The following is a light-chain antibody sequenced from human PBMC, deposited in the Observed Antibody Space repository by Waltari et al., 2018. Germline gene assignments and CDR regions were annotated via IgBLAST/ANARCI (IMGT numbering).Light chain of an antibody. J-gene: IGLJ2*01. Sequence: QSALTQPPPASGSPGQSVTISCTGSSSDIGDYNYVSWSQQYPGKAPKFMIYEVSKRPAGVHDPFPGPKSGNSASLTVAGLQAEDEADYYCSSYAGSKNFYVVFGGGTRVTVL. V-gene: IGLV2-8*01. CDR1: SSDIGDYNY. CDR3: SSYAGSKNFYVV. CDR2: EVS.